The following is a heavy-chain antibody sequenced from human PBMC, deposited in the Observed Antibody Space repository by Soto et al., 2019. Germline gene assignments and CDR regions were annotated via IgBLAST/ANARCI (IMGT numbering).Heavy chain of an antibody. J-gene: IGHJ4*02. D-gene: IGHD6-19*01. Sequence: SQTLSLTCAISGDSVSSNTAAWNWIRSSPSRGLEWLGRTYYRSNWRHDYAVSVKSRITVNPDTSKNHFSLQLNSVTPDDTAVYYCARGLAGSGFGLWGQGTLVTVSS. CDR3: ARGLAGSGFGL. V-gene: IGHV6-1*01. CDR2: TYYRSNWRH. CDR1: GDSVSSNTAA.